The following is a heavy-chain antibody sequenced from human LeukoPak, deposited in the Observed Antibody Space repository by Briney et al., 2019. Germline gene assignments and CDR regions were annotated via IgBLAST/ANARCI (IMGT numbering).Heavy chain of an antibody. V-gene: IGHV4-39*05. J-gene: IGHJ4*02. CDR1: GGSIRSSSYY. CDR2: IYYSGTT. CDR3: ATQVGAARTYFDY. Sequence: SETPSLTCAVSGGSIRSSSYYWGWIRQPPGKGLEWIGSIYYSGTTYYNPSLKSRVTISVDTSKNQFSLNLNSVTAADTAVYYCATQVGAARTYFDYWGQGTLVTVSS. D-gene: IGHD6-6*01.